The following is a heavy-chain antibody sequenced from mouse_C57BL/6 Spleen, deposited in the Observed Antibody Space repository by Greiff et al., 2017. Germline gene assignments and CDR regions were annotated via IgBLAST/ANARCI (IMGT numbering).Heavy chain of an antibody. Sequence: VQLQQPGAELVMPGASVKLSCKASGYTFTSYWMHWVKQRPGQGLEWIGEIDPSDSYTNYNQKFKGKSTLTVDKSSSTAYMQLSSLTSEDSAVYYCARGEGYGSRPLFAYWGQGTLVTVSA. D-gene: IGHD1-1*01. CDR1: GYTFTSYW. CDR2: IDPSDSYT. J-gene: IGHJ3*01. V-gene: IGHV1-69*01. CDR3: ARGEGYGSRPLFAY.